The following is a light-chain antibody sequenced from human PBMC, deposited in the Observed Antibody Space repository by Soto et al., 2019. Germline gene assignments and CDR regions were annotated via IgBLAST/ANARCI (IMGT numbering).Light chain of an antibody. CDR3: QQYKNWPRIT. CDR2: GES. Sequence: DIVLTQSPATLSLSPGERATLSCRASQSVSSNLAWYQQKPVQAPRLLIYGESYKATGIPASISGSGAGTEFTLTTSSLQSEDFGVYYCQQYKNWPRITFGQGTRLEI. CDR1: QSVSSN. V-gene: IGKV3-15*01. J-gene: IGKJ5*01.